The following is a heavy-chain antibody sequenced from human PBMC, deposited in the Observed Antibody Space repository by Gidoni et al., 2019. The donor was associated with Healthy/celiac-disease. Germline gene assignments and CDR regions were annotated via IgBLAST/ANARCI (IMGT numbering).Heavy chain of an antibody. CDR2: LYHSGST. CDR1: RGALSRSNW. Sequence: QVHLPESGPGLVQPSGPLSLPCAVSRGALSRSNWWRWVRQPPGKGLEWIGELYHSGSTNYNPSLKSRVTISVDKSKNQFSLKLRSVTAADTDVYYCARVEPEWLALFDYWGQGTLVTVSS. CDR3: ARVEPEWLALFDY. D-gene: IGHD6-19*01. V-gene: IGHV4-4*02. J-gene: IGHJ4*02.